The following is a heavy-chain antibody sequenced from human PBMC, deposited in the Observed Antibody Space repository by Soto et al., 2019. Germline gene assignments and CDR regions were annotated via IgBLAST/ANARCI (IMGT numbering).Heavy chain of an antibody. V-gene: IGHV3-7*05. CDR1: GFTFSSYG. CDR2: ILPHASGN. Sequence: GGSLRLSCAASGFTFSSYGMSRLRQPPAKGREWVAKILPHASGNYYVHSVKGRCTISRDNAKNSPYLQTNSPSAEDTAVYYCGRVFPTGYSSSWPDYWGQGTLVTVSS. CDR3: GRVFPTGYSSSWPDY. J-gene: IGHJ4*02. D-gene: IGHD6-13*01.